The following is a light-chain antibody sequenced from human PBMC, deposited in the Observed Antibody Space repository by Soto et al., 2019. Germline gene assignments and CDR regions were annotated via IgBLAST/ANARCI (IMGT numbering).Light chain of an antibody. J-gene: IGLJ3*02. CDR1: SSDVGGYNY. CDR3: SSYTSSSTV. Sequence: ALTQPASVSGSPGQSITISCTGTSSDVGGYNYVSWYQQHPGKAPKLMIYEVSNRPSGVSNRFSGSKSGNTASLTISGLHAQDEAHYFCSSYTSSSTVFGGGTKLTVL. V-gene: IGLV2-14*01. CDR2: EVS.